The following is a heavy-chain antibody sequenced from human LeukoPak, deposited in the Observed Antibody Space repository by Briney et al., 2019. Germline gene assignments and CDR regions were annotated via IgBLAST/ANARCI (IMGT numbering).Heavy chain of an antibody. D-gene: IGHD1-1*01. V-gene: IGHV3-72*01. Sequence: GGSLRLSCAASGFTFSDHYMDWVRQAPGKGLEWVGRIRKKADSYTTDYAASAKGRFTISRDDSKNSLYLQMNSLETEDTAVYYCTRAEARGTYYYFDYWGQGTLVTVSS. CDR1: GFTFSDHY. CDR2: IRKKADSYTT. CDR3: TRAEARGTYYYFDY. J-gene: IGHJ4*02.